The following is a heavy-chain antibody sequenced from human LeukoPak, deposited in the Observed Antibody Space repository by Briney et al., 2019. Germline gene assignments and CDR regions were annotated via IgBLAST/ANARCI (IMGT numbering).Heavy chain of an antibody. CDR1: GYTFTGYY. Sequence: ASVKISCKASGYTFTGYYMHWVRQAPGQGLEWMGWVNPNSGGTNYAQKFQGRVTMTRDTSISTAYMELSSLRSDDTAVYYCARDPSSGWWGQGTLVTVSS. CDR3: ARDPSSGW. D-gene: IGHD6-19*01. CDR2: VNPNSGGT. V-gene: IGHV1-2*02. J-gene: IGHJ4*02.